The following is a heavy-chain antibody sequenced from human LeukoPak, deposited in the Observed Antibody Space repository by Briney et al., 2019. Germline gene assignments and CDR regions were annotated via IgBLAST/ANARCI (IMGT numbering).Heavy chain of an antibody. CDR1: GFTFSDYW. CDR2: IKYDSSDR. V-gene: IGHV3-7*01. D-gene: IGHD1-1*01. J-gene: IGHJ4*02. CDR3: ARLMTETGTYSYYFDK. Sequence: PGGSLRLSCAASGFTFSDYWMIWVRQAPGKGLEWVADIKYDSSDRFYVDSVKDRFTISRDNAQNSVFLQMNSLRAEDTAVYYCARLMTETGTYSYYFDKWGQGTLVTVSS.